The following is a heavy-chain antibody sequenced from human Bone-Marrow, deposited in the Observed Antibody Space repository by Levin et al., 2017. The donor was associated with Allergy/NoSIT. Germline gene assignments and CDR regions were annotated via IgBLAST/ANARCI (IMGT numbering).Heavy chain of an antibody. CDR2: IYYSGST. J-gene: IGHJ5*02. D-gene: IGHD3-16*02. CDR1: GGSISSGGYY. V-gene: IGHV4-31*03. Sequence: PSETLSLTCTVSGGSISSGGYYWSWIRQHPGKGLEWIGYIYYSGSTYYNPSLKSRVTISVDTSKNQFSLKLSSVTAADTAVYYCARDVAAPYDYIWGSYRSKMNWFDPWGQGTLVTVSS. CDR3: ARDVAAPYDYIWGSYRSKMNWFDP.